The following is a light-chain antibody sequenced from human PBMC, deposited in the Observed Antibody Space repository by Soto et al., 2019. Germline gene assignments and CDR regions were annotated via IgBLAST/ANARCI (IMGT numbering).Light chain of an antibody. V-gene: IGKV3-15*01. CDR2: GAF. J-gene: IGKJ2*01. Sequence: EIVMTQSPATLSVSPGERATLSCRASQSVSSNLAWYQQKPGQAPRLLIYGAFTRATGIPARFSGRGSGTEFTLTLSSLQSEDCAVYYCQQCNDWPHTFGQGTKLEIK. CDR1: QSVSSN. CDR3: QQCNDWPHT.